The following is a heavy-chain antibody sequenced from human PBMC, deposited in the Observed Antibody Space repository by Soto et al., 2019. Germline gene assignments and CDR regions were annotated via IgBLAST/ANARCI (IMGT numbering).Heavy chain of an antibody. CDR1: GFTFEDYG. D-gene: IGHD2-21*02. CDR2: INWNGRTR. Sequence: AGGSLRLSCAASGFTFEDYGMSWVRQLPGKGLQWVAGINWNGRTRDYAASVKGRFTISRDNAKNTLYLQMNNLRVEDTAVYYCARGGDPDYWGQGTLVTVSS. CDR3: ARGGDPDY. V-gene: IGHV3-20*04. J-gene: IGHJ4*02.